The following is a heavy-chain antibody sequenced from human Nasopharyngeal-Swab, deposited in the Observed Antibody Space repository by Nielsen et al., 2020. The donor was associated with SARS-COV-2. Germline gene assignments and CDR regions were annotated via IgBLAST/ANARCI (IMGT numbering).Heavy chain of an antibody. CDR3: AKGRNRILVTGTLFDY. CDR1: GFAYTNSA. V-gene: IGHV3-23*01. Sequence: GESLKISCAASGFAYTNSAMNLVRQAPGKVLEWVSVISGSGDTTYYADSVKGRFTISRDNSKNTLYLQMNSLTAEDTAVYFCAKGRNRILVTGTLFDYWGQGTLVTVSS. CDR2: ISGSGDTT. J-gene: IGHJ4*02. D-gene: IGHD6-19*01.